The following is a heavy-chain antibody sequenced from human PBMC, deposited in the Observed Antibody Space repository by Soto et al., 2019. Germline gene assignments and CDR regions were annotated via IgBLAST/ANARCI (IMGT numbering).Heavy chain of an antibody. Sequence: GASVKVSCKASGGTFSSYAISWVRQAPGQGLEWMGGIIPIFGTANYAQKFQGRVTITADESTSTAYMELSSLRSEDTAVYYCARPTPGYSSGWYPYYYYGMDVWGQGTTVTVSS. D-gene: IGHD6-19*01. J-gene: IGHJ6*02. CDR3: ARPTPGYSSGWYPYYYYGMDV. CDR1: GGTFSSYA. CDR2: IIPIFGTA. V-gene: IGHV1-69*13.